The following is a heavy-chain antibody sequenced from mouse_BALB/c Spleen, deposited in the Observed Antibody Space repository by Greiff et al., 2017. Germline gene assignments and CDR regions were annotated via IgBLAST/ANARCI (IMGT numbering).Heavy chain of an antibody. J-gene: IGHJ2*01. V-gene: IGHV2-9*02. Sequence: QVQLKESGPGLVAPSQSLSITCTVSGFSLTSYGVHWVRQPPGKGLEWLGVIWAGGSTNYNSALMSRLSISKDNSKSQVFLKMNSLQTDDTAMYYCAREITTATNYLDYWGQGTTLTVSS. D-gene: IGHD1-2*01. CDR2: IWAGGST. CDR3: AREITTATNYLDY. CDR1: GFSLTSYG.